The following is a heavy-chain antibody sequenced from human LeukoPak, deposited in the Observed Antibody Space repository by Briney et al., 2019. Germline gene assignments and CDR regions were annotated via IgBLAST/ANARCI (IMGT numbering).Heavy chain of an antibody. V-gene: IGHV4-39*01. CDR1: GGSISSSNYV. Sequence: SETLSLTCTVSGGSISSSNYVWGWIRQPPGKGLEWIGSIFDSGSTSYNPSLKSRVTISVDTSKNQFSLKVTSVTAADTAVYYCATSGEFCSGGSCYVNWFAPWGQGTLVTVSS. CDR3: ATSGEFCSGGSCYVNWFAP. CDR2: IFDSGST. J-gene: IGHJ5*02. D-gene: IGHD2-15*01.